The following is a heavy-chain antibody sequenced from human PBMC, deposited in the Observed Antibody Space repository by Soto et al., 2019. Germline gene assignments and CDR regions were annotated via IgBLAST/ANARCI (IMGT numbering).Heavy chain of an antibody. CDR2: ISYDGSNK. D-gene: IGHD3-10*01. V-gene: IGHV3-30*01. CDR1: GVTFISYA. J-gene: IGHJ4*02. Sequence: PGGSLRLSCAASGVTFISYAMHWVRQAPGKGLEWVAVISYDGSNKYYADSVKGRFTISRDNSKNTLYLQMNSLRAEDTAVYYCARDHYGHSFDYWGQGTQVTVSS. CDR3: ARDHYGHSFDY.